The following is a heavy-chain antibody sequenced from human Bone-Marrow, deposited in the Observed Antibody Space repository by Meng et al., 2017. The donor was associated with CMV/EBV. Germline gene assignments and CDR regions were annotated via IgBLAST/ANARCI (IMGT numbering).Heavy chain of an antibody. D-gene: IGHD3-3*01. V-gene: IGHV3-49*04. J-gene: IGHJ6*02. Sequence: GGSLRLSCTASGFTFGDYAMSWVRQAPGKGLEWVGFIRSNAYGGTTEYAASVKGRFTISRDDSKSIAYLQMNSLKTEDTAVYYCTSLEWAYYYYGMDVWGQGTTVTVSS. CDR2: IRSNAYGGTT. CDR1: GFTFGDYA. CDR3: TSLEWAYYYYGMDV.